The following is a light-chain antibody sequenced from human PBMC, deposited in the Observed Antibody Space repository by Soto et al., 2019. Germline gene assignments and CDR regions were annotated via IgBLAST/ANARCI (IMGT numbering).Light chain of an antibody. Sequence: QSALTQPASVSGSPGQSITISCTGSSSDIGGYNYVSWYQQHPGKAPKLIIYDVTYRPSGLSYRVSDSKSGSTASLTISGLQPEDEADYYGSAYSGSTTHILFGGGTKLTVL. J-gene: IGLJ2*01. CDR2: DVT. CDR3: SAYSGSTTHIL. V-gene: IGLV2-14*01. CDR1: SSDIGGYNY.